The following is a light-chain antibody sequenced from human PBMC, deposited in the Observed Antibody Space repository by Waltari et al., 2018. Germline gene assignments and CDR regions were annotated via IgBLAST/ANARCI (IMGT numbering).Light chain of an antibody. CDR1: SSDVGGYNY. V-gene: IGLV2-14*01. Sequence: QSAPTQPPSVSGSPGQSVTISCTGTSSDVGGYNYVSWYQQHPGKAPKLMIYGVSNRPSGFSDRFSGSKSGNTASLTISGLQAEDEADYYCCSYTTSSTLVFGGGTRLTVL. J-gene: IGLJ2*01. CDR2: GVS. CDR3: CSYTTSSTLV.